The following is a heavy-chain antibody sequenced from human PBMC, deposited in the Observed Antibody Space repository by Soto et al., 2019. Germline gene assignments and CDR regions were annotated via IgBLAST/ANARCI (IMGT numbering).Heavy chain of an antibody. CDR2: VNWNGLTT. CDR3: DKPREYNYAMDT. J-gene: IGHJ4*02. Sequence: PGGSLRPSCAASGFTFDDYVMHWVRQAPGKGLEWVASVNWNGLTTLYAAAVKGRFSVSRDNGKNSLYLEMTSLRPHDTALYFCDKPREYNYAMDTWGQGILVTVSS. D-gene: IGHD3-16*01. CDR1: GFTFDDYV. V-gene: IGHV3-9*01.